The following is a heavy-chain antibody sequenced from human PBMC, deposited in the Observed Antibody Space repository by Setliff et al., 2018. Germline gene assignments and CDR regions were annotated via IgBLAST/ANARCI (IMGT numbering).Heavy chain of an antibody. CDR2: IYTSGST. Sequence: SETLSLTCTVSGGSISNYYWSWIRQPAGKGLEWIGRIYTSGSTNYNPSLKSRVTMSVDTSKNQFSLKLSSVTAADTAVYYCARKGISALSGAFDRWGQGKMVTVSS. J-gene: IGHJ3*02. CDR3: ARKGISALSGAFDR. D-gene: IGHD1-26*01. CDR1: GGSISNYY. V-gene: IGHV4-4*07.